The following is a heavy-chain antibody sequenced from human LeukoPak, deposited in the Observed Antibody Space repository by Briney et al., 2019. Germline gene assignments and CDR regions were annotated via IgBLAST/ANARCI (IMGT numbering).Heavy chain of an antibody. CDR3: AREVTLILAAATYYFDY. V-gene: IGHV3-23*01. CDR1: GFTFSSYA. Sequence: PGGSLRLSCAASGFTFSSYAMSWVRQAPGKGLEWVSAISGSGGSTYYADSVKGRFTISRDNSKNTLYLQMNSLRAEDTAVYYCAREVTLILAAATYYFDYWGQGTLVTVSS. J-gene: IGHJ4*02. D-gene: IGHD6-13*01. CDR2: ISGSGGST.